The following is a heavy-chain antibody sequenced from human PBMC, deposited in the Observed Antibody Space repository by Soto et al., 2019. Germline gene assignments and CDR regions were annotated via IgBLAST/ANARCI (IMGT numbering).Heavy chain of an antibody. CDR1: GGSISSGGYY. V-gene: IGHV4-31*03. CDR3: ARASPPYYYDSSGYFLDAFDI. D-gene: IGHD3-22*01. J-gene: IGHJ3*02. CDR2: IYYSGST. Sequence: SETLSLTCTVSGGSISSGGYYWSWIRQHPGKGLEWIGYIYYSGSTYYNPSLKSRVTISVDTSKNQFSLKLSSVTAADTAVYYCARASPPYYYDSSGYFLDAFDIWGQGTMVTVSS.